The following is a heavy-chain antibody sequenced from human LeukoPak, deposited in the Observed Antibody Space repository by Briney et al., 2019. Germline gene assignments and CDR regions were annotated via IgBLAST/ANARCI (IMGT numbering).Heavy chain of an antibody. V-gene: IGHV3-64*01. CDR2: ISSNGGST. J-gene: IGHJ4*02. CDR3: ARDQRGGDPFDY. Sequence: GASLRLSCAASGFTFSSYAMHWVRQAPGKGLEYVSAISSNGGSTYYANSVKGRFTISRDNSKNTLYLQMGSLRAEDTAVYYCARDQRGGDPFDYWGQGTLVTVSS. CDR1: GFTFSSYA. D-gene: IGHD3-10*01.